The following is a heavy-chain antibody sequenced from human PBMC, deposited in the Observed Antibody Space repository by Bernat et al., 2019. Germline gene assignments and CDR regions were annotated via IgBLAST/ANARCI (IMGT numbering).Heavy chain of an antibody. CDR2: IYYSGST. CDR3: AGEGPYYDFWSGYLGWFDP. Sequence: QVQLQESGPGLVKPSETLSLTCTVSGGSISSYYWSWIRQPPGKGLEWIGYIYYSGSTNYNPSLKSRVTISVDTSKNQFSLKLSSVTAADTAVYYCAGEGPYYDFWSGYLGWFDPWGQGTLVTVSS. CDR1: GGSISSYY. V-gene: IGHV4-59*01. D-gene: IGHD3-3*01. J-gene: IGHJ5*02.